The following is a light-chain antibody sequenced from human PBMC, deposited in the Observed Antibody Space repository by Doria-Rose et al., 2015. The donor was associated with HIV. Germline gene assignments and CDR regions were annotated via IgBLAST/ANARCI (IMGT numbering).Light chain of an antibody. V-gene: IGKV3D-20*02. CDR2: DGS. J-gene: IGKJ4*01. CDR3: QQRSNWPLT. Sequence: QSPGTLSLSPGERATLSCRASQSFRSTYLAWYQQKPGQAPSLLIYDGSTRATGIPDRFSASGSGTDFTLTISSLEPEDFAVYYCQQRSNWPLTFGGGTKVEIK. CDR1: QSFRSTY.